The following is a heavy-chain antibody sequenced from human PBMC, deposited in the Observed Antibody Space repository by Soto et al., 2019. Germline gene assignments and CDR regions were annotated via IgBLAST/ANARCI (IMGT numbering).Heavy chain of an antibody. D-gene: IGHD6-13*01. J-gene: IGHJ4*02. CDR3: ASSPHSYSSSWYDY. Sequence: SETLSLTCAVYGGSFSGYYWSWIRQPPGKGLEWIGEINHSGSTNYNPSLKSRVTISVDTSKNQFSLKLSSVTVADTAVYYCASSPHSYSSSWYDYWGQGTLVTVSS. CDR2: INHSGST. CDR1: GGSFSGYY. V-gene: IGHV4-34*01.